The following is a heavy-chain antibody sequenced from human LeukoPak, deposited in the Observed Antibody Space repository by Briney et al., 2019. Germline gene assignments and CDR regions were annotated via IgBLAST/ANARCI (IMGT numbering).Heavy chain of an antibody. CDR3: AGMTTGDD. CDR1: GGSITSYY. D-gene: IGHD2-8*02. CDR2: INHSGST. J-gene: IGHJ4*02. V-gene: IGHV4-34*01. Sequence: SETLSLTCTVSGGSITSYYCSWIRQPPGQGLEWIGEINHSGSTNYNPSLKSRVTISVDTSKNQFSLKLNSVTAADTAVYYCAGMTTGDDWGQGTLVTVSS.